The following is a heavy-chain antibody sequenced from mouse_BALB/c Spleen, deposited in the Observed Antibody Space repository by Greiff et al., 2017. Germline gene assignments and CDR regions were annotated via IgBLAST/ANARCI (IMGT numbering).Heavy chain of an antibody. CDR2: IYPGDGDT. CDR1: GYAFSSYW. CDR3: AREVGRGYFDV. D-gene: IGHD4-1*01. V-gene: IGHV1-80*01. J-gene: IGHJ1*01. Sequence: VQLQQSGAELVRPGSSVKISCKASGYAFSSYWMNWVKQRPGQGLEWIGQIYPGDGDTNYNGKFKGKATLTADKSSSTAYMQLSSLTSEDSAVYFCAREVGRGYFDVWGAGTTVTVSS.